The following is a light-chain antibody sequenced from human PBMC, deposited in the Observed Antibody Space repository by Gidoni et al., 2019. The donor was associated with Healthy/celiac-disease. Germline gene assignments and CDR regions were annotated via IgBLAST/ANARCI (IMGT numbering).Light chain of an antibody. CDR3: QQYGSSPCS. Sequence: ELVLTQSPGTLSLSPGERATLSCRASQSVSSSYLAWYQQKPGQAPRLLIYGASSRATVIPDRFSGSVSGTDFTLTISRLEPENFAVYYCQQYGSSPCSFGQGTKLEIK. CDR2: GAS. V-gene: IGKV3-20*01. CDR1: QSVSSSY. J-gene: IGKJ2*04.